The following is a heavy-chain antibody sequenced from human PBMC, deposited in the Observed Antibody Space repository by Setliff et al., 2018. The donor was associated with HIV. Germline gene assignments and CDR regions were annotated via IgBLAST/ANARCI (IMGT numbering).Heavy chain of an antibody. D-gene: IGHD1-26*01. CDR1: GFTFDDYG. CDR2: TSWSGAST. V-gene: IGHV3-20*04. Sequence: GGSLRLSCAASGFTFDDYGMNWVRQVPGKGLEWVSGTSWSGASTGYGDSVKGRFIMSRDNAKNSVYLQMNSLRAADTAIYFCARGKGGLVGPAEFDYWGPGTLVTVS. J-gene: IGHJ4*02. CDR3: ARGKGGLVGPAEFDY.